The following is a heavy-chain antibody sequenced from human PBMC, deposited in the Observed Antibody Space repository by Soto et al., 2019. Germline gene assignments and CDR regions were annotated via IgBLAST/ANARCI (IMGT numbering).Heavy chain of an antibody. Sequence: SVKVSCKASGGTFSSYAISWVRQAPGQGLEWMGGIIPIFGTANYAQKFQGRVTITADESTSTAYMELSSLRSEDTAVYYCARGSSIAARSSYYYYGMDVWGQGTTVTVSS. CDR2: IIPIFGTA. D-gene: IGHD6-6*01. CDR1: GGTFSSYA. V-gene: IGHV1-69*13. CDR3: ARGSSIAARSSYYYYGMDV. J-gene: IGHJ6*02.